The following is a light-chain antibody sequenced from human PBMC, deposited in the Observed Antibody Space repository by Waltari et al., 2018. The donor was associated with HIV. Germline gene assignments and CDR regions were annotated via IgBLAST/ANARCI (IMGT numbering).Light chain of an antibody. CDR3: QSYDRSLSAWV. J-gene: IGLJ3*02. CDR2: GNS. V-gene: IGLV1-40*01. Sequence: QSVLAQPPSVSGAPGQRVTISCTGSSSNIGADYHVYWYQHLPGTAPKLLIYGNSTRASGVPNRFSGSKSDTSASLAITGLQAEDEADYYGQSYDRSLSAWVFGGGTRLNVL. CDR1: SSNIGADYH.